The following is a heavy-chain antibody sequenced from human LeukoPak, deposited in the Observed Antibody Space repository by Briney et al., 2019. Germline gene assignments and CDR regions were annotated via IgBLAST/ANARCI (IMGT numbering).Heavy chain of an antibody. J-gene: IGHJ3*02. V-gene: IGHV1-2*02. CDR3: ARFLTRITIFGVVHDAFDI. Sequence: ASVKVSCKASGYTFTGYYMHWVRQAPGQGLEWMGWINPNSGGTNNAQKFQGRVTMTRDTSISTAYMELSRLRSDDTAVYYCARFLTRITIFGVVHDAFDIWGQGTMVTVSS. D-gene: IGHD3-3*01. CDR2: INPNSGGT. CDR1: GYTFTGYY.